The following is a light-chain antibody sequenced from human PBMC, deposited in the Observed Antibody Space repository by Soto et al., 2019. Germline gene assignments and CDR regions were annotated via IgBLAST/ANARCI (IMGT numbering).Light chain of an antibody. J-gene: IGLJ3*02. CDR1: SSDIGSYNL. Sequence: QSALTQPASVSGSPGQSITISCTGTSSDIGSYNLVSWYQQYPGKAPELMIYEGSKRPSAVSNRFSGSKSGNTASLTISGLQAEDEADYYCCSYAGSATWVFGGGTKVTVL. V-gene: IGLV2-23*01. CDR2: EGS. CDR3: CSYAGSATWV.